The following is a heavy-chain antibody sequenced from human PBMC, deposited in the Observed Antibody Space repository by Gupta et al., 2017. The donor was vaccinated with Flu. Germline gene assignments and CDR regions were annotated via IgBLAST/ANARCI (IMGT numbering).Heavy chain of an antibody. CDR3: ARAIYFGSGNYYKPFDC. J-gene: IGHJ4*02. V-gene: IGHV1-2*06. Sequence: VRQAPGQGLEWMGQINPNSGGTNYAQKFQGRVTMTRDTSISTAYMEVSRLRSGDTAVYYCARAIYFGSGNYYKPFDCWGQGTLVTVSS. D-gene: IGHD3-10*01. CDR2: INPNSGGT.